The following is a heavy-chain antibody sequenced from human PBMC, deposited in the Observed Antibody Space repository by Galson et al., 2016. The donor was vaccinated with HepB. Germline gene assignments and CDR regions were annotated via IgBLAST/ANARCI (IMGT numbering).Heavy chain of an antibody. V-gene: IGHV3-21*05. Sequence: SLRLSCAASQSNLSPYSMSWVRQAPGKGLEWLAYISSGSSNIYHADSVRGRFTISRDKAKNCLYLQLNGLRVEDTAIYYCARDRRGGMDVWGKGTTVTVSS. CDR2: ISSGSSNI. J-gene: IGHJ6*04. CDR3: ARDRRGGMDV. CDR1: QSNLSPYS.